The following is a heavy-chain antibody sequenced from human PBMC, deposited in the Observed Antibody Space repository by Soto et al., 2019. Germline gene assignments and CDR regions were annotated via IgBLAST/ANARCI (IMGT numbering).Heavy chain of an antibody. J-gene: IGHJ6*02. D-gene: IGHD2-15*01. CDR1: GGSISSGDYY. V-gene: IGHV4-30-4*01. CDR2: IYYSGST. CDR3: ARDCSGGSCYPSRDYYGMDV. Sequence: NPSETLSLTCTVSGGSISSGDYYWSWIRQPPGKGLEWIGYIYYSGSTYYNPSLKSRVTISVDTSKNQFSLKLSSVTAADTAVYYCARDCSGGSCYPSRDYYGMDVWGQGTTVTVSS.